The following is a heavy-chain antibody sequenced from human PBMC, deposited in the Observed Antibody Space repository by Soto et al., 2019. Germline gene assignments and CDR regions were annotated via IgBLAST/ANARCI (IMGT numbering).Heavy chain of an antibody. Sequence: ASVKVSCKASGYTFTGYYMHWVRQAPGQGLEWMGWINPNSGGTNYAQKFQGWVTMTRDTSISTAYMELSRLRSDYSAVCYCARGSPGYYYYMDVWGKGTTVTVSS. J-gene: IGHJ6*03. CDR3: ARGSPGYYYYMDV. CDR1: GYTFTGYY. V-gene: IGHV1-2*04. CDR2: INPNSGGT.